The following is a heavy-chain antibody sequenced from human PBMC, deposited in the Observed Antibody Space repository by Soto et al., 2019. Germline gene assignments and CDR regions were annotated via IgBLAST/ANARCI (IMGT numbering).Heavy chain of an antibody. Sequence: EVQLLESGGGLAQPGGSLRLSCAASGFTFSDSALSWVRQGTGKGLEWVSSVTVSVDTSYYADSVEGRFTISRDNSKNALYLQMNSLRADDTAVYYCAKHGCSYPACYPYYYYVDVWGEGATVTVSS. CDR3: AKHGCSYPACYPYYYYVDV. CDR1: GFTFSDSA. J-gene: IGHJ6*03. V-gene: IGHV3-23*01. D-gene: IGHD2-15*01. CDR2: VTVSVDTS.